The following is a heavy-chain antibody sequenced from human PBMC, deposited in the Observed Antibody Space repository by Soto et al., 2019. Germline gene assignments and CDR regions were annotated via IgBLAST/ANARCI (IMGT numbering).Heavy chain of an antibody. Sequence: VQLLESGGDLVQPGGSLRLSCAASGFTFSNYAMSWVRQAPGKGLEWVSVISGSGGSTNYADSAKGRFTISRDNAMDTLYLQMNSLRAEDTAVYYCARVFYYAILTGKGYNMDVWGQGTTVIVSS. V-gene: IGHV3-23*01. J-gene: IGHJ6*02. CDR3: ARVFYYAILTGKGYNMDV. CDR1: GFTFSNYA. D-gene: IGHD3-9*01. CDR2: ISGSGGST.